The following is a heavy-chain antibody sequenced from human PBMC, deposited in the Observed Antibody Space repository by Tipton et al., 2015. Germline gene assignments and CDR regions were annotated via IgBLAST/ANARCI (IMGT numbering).Heavy chain of an antibody. CDR1: GFLFSDYG. J-gene: IGHJ6*02. D-gene: IGHD3-9*01. CDR2: ISYDGGNK. V-gene: IGHV3-30*18. Sequence: SLRLSCTASGFLFSDYGMHWVRQAPGKGLEWVAIISYDGGNKYYADSVKGRFTISRDNSKNTLYLQMNSLRAEDTADYYCAKDRDILIGYGFGYYYHGMDVWGQGTTVTVSS. CDR3: AKDRDILIGYGFGYYYHGMDV.